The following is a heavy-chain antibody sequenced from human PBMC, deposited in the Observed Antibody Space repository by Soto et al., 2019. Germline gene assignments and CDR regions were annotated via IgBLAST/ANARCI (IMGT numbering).Heavy chain of an antibody. J-gene: IGHJ3*02. D-gene: IGHD3-22*01. CDR3: ARRDSSGYDPDAFGI. V-gene: IGHV5-51*01. CDR1: GYEFPSYW. CDR2: IFPADSDT. Sequence: GESLKISCKASGYEFPSYWIGWVRQMPGKGLEWMGIIFPADSDTRYSPSFYGHVSISADNSIGTAYLQWSSLRASDTAIYYCARRDSSGYDPDAFGIWGQGTLVTVSS.